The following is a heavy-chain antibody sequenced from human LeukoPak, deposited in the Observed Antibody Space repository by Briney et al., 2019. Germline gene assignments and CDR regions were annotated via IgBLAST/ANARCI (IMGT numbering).Heavy chain of an antibody. CDR1: GGSISSVSYD. V-gene: IGHV4-61*02. CDR3: AREVGASDGFTWFDP. CDR2: SFTSRTT. Sequence: MSSQTLSLTGTGSGGSISSVSYDWHWIRQPAGRGRGRIGRSFTSRTTNTNPTLKSRVTISVDTSKTPFSLTLSSVTAADTAMYYCAREVGASDGFTWFDPWGPGTLVTVSS. D-gene: IGHD3-16*01. J-gene: IGHJ5*02.